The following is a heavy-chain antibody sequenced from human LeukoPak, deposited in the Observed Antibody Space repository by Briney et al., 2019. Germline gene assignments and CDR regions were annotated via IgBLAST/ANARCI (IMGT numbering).Heavy chain of an antibody. CDR3: ARILPISGRDS. Sequence: QSGGSLRLSCAASGFTFSSYWMHWVRQAPGKGLVWVSRINSVGSSTSYADSVKGRFTISRDNAKNTVYLQMNSLRGEDTAVYYCARILPISGRDSWGQGTLVTVSS. D-gene: IGHD2-15*01. V-gene: IGHV3-74*01. CDR1: GFTFSSYW. CDR2: INSVGSST. J-gene: IGHJ4*02.